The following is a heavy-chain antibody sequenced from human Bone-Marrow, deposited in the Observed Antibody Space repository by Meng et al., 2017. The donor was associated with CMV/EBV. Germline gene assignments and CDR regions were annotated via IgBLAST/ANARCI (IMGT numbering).Heavy chain of an antibody. V-gene: IGHV1-2*02. CDR2: INPNSGGT. CDR1: GYTFTGYY. Sequence: ASVKVSCKASGYTFTGYYMHWVRQAPGQGLEWMGWINPNSGGTNYAQKFQGRVTMTRDTSISTAYMELSRLRSDDTAVYYCARGVRAVAARPGHFDYWGQGTLVTVSS. D-gene: IGHD6-6*01. J-gene: IGHJ4*02. CDR3: ARGVRAVAARPGHFDY.